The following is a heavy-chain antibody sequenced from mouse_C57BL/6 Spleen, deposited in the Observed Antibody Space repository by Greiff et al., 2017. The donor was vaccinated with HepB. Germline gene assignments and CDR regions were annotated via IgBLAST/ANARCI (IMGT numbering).Heavy chain of an antibody. V-gene: IGHV1-15*01. D-gene: IGHD1-1*01. Sequence: VQLQQSGAELVRPGASVTLSCKASGYTFTDYEMHWVKQTPVHGLEWIGAIDPETGGTAYNQKFKGKAILTADKSSSTAYMELRSLTSEDSAVYYCTRDPVTTVVARGGNAMDDWGQGTSVTVSS. CDR3: TRDPVTTVVARGGNAMDD. CDR2: IDPETGGT. CDR1: GYTFTDYE. J-gene: IGHJ4*01.